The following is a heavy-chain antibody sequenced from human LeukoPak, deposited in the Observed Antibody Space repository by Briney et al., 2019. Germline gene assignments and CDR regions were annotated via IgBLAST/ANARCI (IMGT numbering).Heavy chain of an antibody. CDR3: ARGQDYDILTGYHPPYFDY. V-gene: IGHV3-7*03. CDR2: INEDGSER. Sequence: GGSLRLSCGASGFTFDDYAMHWVRQAPGKGLEWVANINEDGSERSYVDSVKGRFTISRDNSKNTLYLQMNSLRAEDTAVYYCARGQDYDILTGYHPPYFDYWGQGTLVTVSS. D-gene: IGHD3-9*01. CDR1: GFTFDDYA. J-gene: IGHJ4*02.